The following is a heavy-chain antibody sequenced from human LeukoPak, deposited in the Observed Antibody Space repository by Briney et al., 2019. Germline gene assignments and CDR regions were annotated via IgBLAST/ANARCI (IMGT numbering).Heavy chain of an antibody. CDR1: GGSISSYY. J-gene: IGHJ3*02. D-gene: IGHD2-8*01. CDR3: ARTYCTNGVCYSLPDAFDI. V-gene: IGHV4-59*01. CDR2: IYYSGST. Sequence: SETLSLTCTVSGGSISSYYWSWIRQPPGKGVEWIGYIYYSGSTNYNPSLKSRVTISVDTSKNQFSLKLSSVTAADTAVYYCARTYCTNGVCYSLPDAFDIWGQGTMVTVSS.